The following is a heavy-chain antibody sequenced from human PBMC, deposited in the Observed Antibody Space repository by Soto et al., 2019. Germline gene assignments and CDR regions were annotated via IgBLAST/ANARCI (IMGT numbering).Heavy chain of an antibody. CDR1: GGSISSTSYY. J-gene: IGHJ3*02. CDR3: AREGLLRWYRPSAFDI. CDR2: FYYSGST. D-gene: IGHD4-17*01. Sequence: SETLSLTCTVSGGSISSTSYYWVWIRQPPQKGLEWIGSFYYSGSTYYNPSLKSRVTVSVDTSKNQFSLKLSSVTAADTAVYYCAREGLLRWYRPSAFDIWGQGTMVTVSS. V-gene: IGHV4-39*02.